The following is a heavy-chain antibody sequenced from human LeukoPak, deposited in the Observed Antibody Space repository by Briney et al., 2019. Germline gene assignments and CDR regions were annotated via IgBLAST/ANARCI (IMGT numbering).Heavy chain of an antibody. CDR2: INHSGST. CDR1: GGSFSGYY. CDR3: ARGMVRGVFLDY. J-gene: IGHJ4*02. Sequence: SETLSLTCAVYGGSFSGYYWSWIRQPPGKGLEWIGEINHSGSTNYNPSLKSRVTISVDTSKNQFSLKLSSVTAADTAVYYCARGMVRGVFLDYWGQGTLVTVSS. V-gene: IGHV4-34*01. D-gene: IGHD3-10*01.